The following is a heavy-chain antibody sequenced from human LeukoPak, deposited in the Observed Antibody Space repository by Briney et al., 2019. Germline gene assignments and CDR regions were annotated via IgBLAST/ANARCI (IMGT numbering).Heavy chain of an antibody. V-gene: IGHV3-30-3*01. CDR1: GFTFSSYA. J-gene: IGHJ4*02. Sequence: GGSLRLSCAASGFTFSSYAMHWVRQAPGKGLEWVAVIPYDGSNKYYADSVKGRFTISRDNSKNTLYLQMNSLRAEDTAVYYCATLSSLTIVVVPAARRAYFDYWGQGTLVTVSS. CDR2: IPYDGSNK. CDR3: ATLSSLTIVVVPAARRAYFDY. D-gene: IGHD2-2*01.